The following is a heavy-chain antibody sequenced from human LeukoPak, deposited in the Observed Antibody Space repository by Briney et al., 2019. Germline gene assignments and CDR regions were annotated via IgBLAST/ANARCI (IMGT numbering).Heavy chain of an antibody. CDR2: ISSSGSTI. CDR3: AREHSSGYDAFDI. Sequence: GGSLRLSCAASGFTFSDYYMSWIRQAPGKGLEWVSYISSSGSTIYYADSVKGRFTISRDSAKNSLYLQMNSLRAEDTAVYYCAREHSSGYDAFDIWGQGTMVTVSS. D-gene: IGHD3-22*01. J-gene: IGHJ3*02. V-gene: IGHV3-11*01. CDR1: GFTFSDYY.